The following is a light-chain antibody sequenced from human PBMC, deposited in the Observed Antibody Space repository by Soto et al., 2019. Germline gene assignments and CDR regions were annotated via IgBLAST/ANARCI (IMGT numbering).Light chain of an antibody. CDR2: AAS. CDR3: QQYDYSRT. J-gene: IGKJ1*01. Sequence: DIQLTQSPSSLSASVGDRVTITCRASQSISSYLNWYQQKPGKAPKLLIYAASSLQSGVPSRFSGSGSGTEFTLTISSLHSDDFATYYCQQYDYSRTFGQGTKVDIK. CDR1: QSISSY. V-gene: IGKV1-39*01.